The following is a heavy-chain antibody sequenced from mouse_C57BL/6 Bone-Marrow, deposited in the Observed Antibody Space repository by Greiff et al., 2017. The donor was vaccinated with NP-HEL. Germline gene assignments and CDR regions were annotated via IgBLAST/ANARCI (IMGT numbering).Heavy chain of an antibody. V-gene: IGHV1-19*01. CDR1: GYTFTDYY. CDR3: GNYYGSRRYFDV. Sequence: VHVKQSGPVLVKPGASVKMSCKASGYTFTDYYMNWVKQSHGKSLEWIGVINPYNGGTSYNQKFKGKATLTVDKSSSTAYMELNSLTSEDSAVYYCGNYYGSRRYFDVWGTGTTVTVSS. J-gene: IGHJ1*03. D-gene: IGHD1-1*01. CDR2: INPYNGGT.